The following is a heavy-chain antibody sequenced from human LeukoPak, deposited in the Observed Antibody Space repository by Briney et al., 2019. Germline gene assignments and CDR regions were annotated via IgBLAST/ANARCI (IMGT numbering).Heavy chain of an antibody. D-gene: IGHD3-3*01. CDR2: IIQDGSEK. Sequence: GGSLRLSCAASGSTFSNYWMGWVRQAPGKGLEWVADIIQDGSEKYYVDSVKGRFTISRDNAKNSLYLQMNSLRAGGTAVYYCARLITIFGVVTYDYWGQGTLVTVSS. V-gene: IGHV3-7*01. J-gene: IGHJ4*02. CDR1: GSTFSNYW. CDR3: ARLITIFGVVTYDY.